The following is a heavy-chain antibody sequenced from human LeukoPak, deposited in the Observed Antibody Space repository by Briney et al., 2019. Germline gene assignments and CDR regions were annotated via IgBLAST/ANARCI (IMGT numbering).Heavy chain of an antibody. CDR2: INPNSGGT. V-gene: IGHV1-2*02. CDR3: ARGGVVSFYYYYMDV. CDR1: GYTFTGYY. J-gene: IGHJ6*03. D-gene: IGHD3-3*01. Sequence: GASVKVSCKASGYTFTGYYMHWVRQAPGQGLEWMGWINPNSGGTNYAQKFQGRVTMTRNTSISTAYMELSSLRSEDTAVYYCARGGVVSFYYYYMDVWGKGTTVTISS.